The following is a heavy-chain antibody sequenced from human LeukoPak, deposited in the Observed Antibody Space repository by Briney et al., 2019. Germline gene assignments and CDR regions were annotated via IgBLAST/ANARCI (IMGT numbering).Heavy chain of an antibody. CDR3: TRGSYGDYEY. Sequence: PGGSLRLSCSASRFTFSSYTMNWVRQAPGKGLEWVSSIDPSSTYIYYADSVKGRFTISRDNAQNSLYLQMNSLRAEDTAVYYCTRGSYGDYEYWGQGTLFTVSS. V-gene: IGHV3-21*01. CDR2: IDPSSTYI. CDR1: RFTFSSYT. D-gene: IGHD4-17*01. J-gene: IGHJ4*02.